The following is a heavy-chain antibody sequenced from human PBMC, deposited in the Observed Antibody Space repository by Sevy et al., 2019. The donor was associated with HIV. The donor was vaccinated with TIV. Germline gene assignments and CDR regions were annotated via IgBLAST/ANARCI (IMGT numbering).Heavy chain of an antibody. CDR2: ISVYNGNT. D-gene: IGHD3-10*01. CDR1: GYTFTSYG. V-gene: IGHV1-18*01. J-gene: IGHJ4*02. Sequence: ASVKVSCKASGYTFTSYGISWVRQAPGQGLEWMGWISVYNGNTNYAQKLQGRVTMTTDTSTSTAYMELRSLRSDDTAVYYCARDFEHITSDYYGSGSYEVDYWCQGTLVTVSS. CDR3: ARDFEHITSDYYGSGSYEVDY.